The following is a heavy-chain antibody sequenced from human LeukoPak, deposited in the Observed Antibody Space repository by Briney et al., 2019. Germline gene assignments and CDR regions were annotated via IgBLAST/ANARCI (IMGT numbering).Heavy chain of an antibody. V-gene: IGHV3-23*01. D-gene: IGHD2-2*01. J-gene: IGHJ6*02. CDR1: GFTFSSYA. CDR2: ISGSGGST. CDR3: ARDLTEGGIVVVPAAMDV. Sequence: GGSLRLSCAASGFTFSSYAMSWVRQAPGKGLEWVSAISGSGGSTYYADSVKGRFTISRDSPKNTLYLQMNSLRAEDTAVYYCARDLTEGGIVVVPAAMDVWGQGTTVTVSS.